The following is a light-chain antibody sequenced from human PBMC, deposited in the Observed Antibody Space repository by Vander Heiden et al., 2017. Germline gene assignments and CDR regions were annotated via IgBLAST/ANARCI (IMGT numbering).Light chain of an antibody. V-gene: IGLV1-40*01. CDR1: SSNIGAGYD. CDR2: GNS. Sequence: QSVLTQPPSVSGAPGQRVTISCTGSSSNIGAGYDVHWSQQLPGTAPKLLIYGNSNRPSGVPDRFSGSKSGTSASLAITGLQAEDEADYYCQSYDSSLSGGGVFGTGTKVTVL. CDR3: QSYDSSLSGGGV. J-gene: IGLJ1*01.